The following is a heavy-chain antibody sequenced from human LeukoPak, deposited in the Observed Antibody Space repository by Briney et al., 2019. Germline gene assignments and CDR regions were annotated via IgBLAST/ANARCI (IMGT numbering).Heavy chain of an antibody. V-gene: IGHV3-74*01. Sequence: GGSLRLSCAASGFTFSSYWMHWVRQARGKGLVWVSRINSDGSSTSYADSVKGRFTISRDNAKNTLYLQMNSLRAEDTAVYYCARDRELNHWLIHAVVDYWGQGTLVTVSS. D-gene: IGHD6-19*01. CDR3: ARDRELNHWLIHAVVDY. CDR2: INSDGSST. CDR1: GFTFSSYW. J-gene: IGHJ4*02.